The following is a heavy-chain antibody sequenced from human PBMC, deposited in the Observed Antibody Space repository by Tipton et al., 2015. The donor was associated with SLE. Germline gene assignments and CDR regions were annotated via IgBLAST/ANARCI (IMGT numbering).Heavy chain of an antibody. Sequence: LRLSCTVSGGSISSHYWSWIRQPPGKGLEWIGYIYYSGSTNYNPSLKSRVTISVDTSKNQFSLKLSSVTAADTAVYYCARGGVHWGQGTLVTVSS. D-gene: IGHD3-10*01. J-gene: IGHJ4*02. CDR3: ARGGVH. CDR1: GGSISSHY. V-gene: IGHV4-59*11. CDR2: IYYSGST.